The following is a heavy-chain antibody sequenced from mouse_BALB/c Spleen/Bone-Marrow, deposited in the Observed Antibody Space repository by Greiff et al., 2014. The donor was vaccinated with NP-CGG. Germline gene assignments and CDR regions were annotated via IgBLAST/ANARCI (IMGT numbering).Heavy chain of an antibody. V-gene: IGHV14-3*02. J-gene: IGHJ2*01. CDR2: IDPADGYT. D-gene: IGHD4-1*01. CDR1: GFNIKDTY. CDR3: ATLTGTFDY. Sequence: EVKLVESGAELVKPGASVKLSCTASGFNIKDTYMNWVKQRAEQGLEWIGRIDPADGYTEYDPKFQGKATIIADTSSNTAYLQLGGLTSEDTAVYYCATLTGTFDYWAQGTTLTVSS.